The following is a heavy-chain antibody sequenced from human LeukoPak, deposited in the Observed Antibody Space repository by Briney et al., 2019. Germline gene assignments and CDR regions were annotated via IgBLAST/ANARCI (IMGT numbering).Heavy chain of an antibody. J-gene: IGHJ3*02. V-gene: IGHV3-30*03. Sequence: PGRSLRLSCAASGFTFSSFGMHWVRQAPGKGLEWVAVISHDGSNKNYADSVKGRFTISRDNSKNTLFLQMNSLRAEDTAVYYCAREASDAFDIWGQGTMVTVSS. CDR3: AREASDAFDI. CDR1: GFTFSSFG. CDR2: ISHDGSNK.